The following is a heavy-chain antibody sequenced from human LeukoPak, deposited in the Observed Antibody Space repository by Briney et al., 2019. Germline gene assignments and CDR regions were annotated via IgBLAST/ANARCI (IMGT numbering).Heavy chain of an antibody. CDR1: GFTFSNAW. J-gene: IGHJ4*02. D-gene: IGHD3-3*01. CDR2: IKSKTDGGTT. Sequence: GGSLRLSCAASGFTFSNAWMSWVRQAPGKGLEWVGRIKSKTDGGTTDYAAPVKAGFTISRDDSKNTLYLQMNSLKTEDTAVYYCTTDLLITIFGVVKNYWGQGTLVTVSS. CDR3: TTDLLITIFGVVKNY. V-gene: IGHV3-15*01.